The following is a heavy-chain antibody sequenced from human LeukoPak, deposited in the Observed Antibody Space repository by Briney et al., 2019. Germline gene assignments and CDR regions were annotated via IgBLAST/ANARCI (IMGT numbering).Heavy chain of an antibody. CDR2: VSGYSGNT. Sequence: ASVKVSCKASGYRFSSYGISWVQQAPGQGLEWMGWVSGYSGNTNYAQKFQGRLTLTRDTSTSTAYMELTSLRSDDAAVYYCAREYWYESSGSAFLDPWGRGTLVAVAS. V-gene: IGHV1-18*01. CDR1: GYRFSSYG. D-gene: IGHD3-22*01. J-gene: IGHJ2*01. CDR3: AREYWYESSGSAFLDP.